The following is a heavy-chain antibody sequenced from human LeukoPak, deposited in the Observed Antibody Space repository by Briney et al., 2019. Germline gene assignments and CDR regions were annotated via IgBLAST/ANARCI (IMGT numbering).Heavy chain of an antibody. CDR3: ARELSFGVDPFDY. Sequence: SVKVSCKASGGTFSSYAISWVRQAPGQGLEWMGGIIPIFGTANYAQKFQGRVTITADESTSTAYMELSSLRSEDTAVYYCARELSFGVDPFDYWGQGTLVTVSS. V-gene: IGHV1-69*13. J-gene: IGHJ4*02. D-gene: IGHD3-3*01. CDR2: IIPIFGTA. CDR1: GGTFSSYA.